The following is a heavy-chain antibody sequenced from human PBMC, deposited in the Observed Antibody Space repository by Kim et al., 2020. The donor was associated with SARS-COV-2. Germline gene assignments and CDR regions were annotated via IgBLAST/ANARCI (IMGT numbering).Heavy chain of an antibody. CDR2: IIPIFGTA. D-gene: IGHD4-17*01. Sequence: SVKVSCKASGGTFSSYAISWVRQAPGQGLEWMGGIIPIFGTANYAQKFQGRVTITADESTSTAYMELSSLRSEDTAVYYCARVTTVTTQSETIYYYYGMDVWGQGTTVTVSS. J-gene: IGHJ6*02. CDR1: GGTFSSYA. V-gene: IGHV1-69*13. CDR3: ARVTTVTTQSETIYYYYGMDV.